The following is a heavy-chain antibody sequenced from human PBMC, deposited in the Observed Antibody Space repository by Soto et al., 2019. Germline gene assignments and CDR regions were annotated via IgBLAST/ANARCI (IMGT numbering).Heavy chain of an antibody. CDR3: ARWGTTGGLDV. Sequence: ESGGGVVQPGTSLRVSCVGSGFTFRSYVIHWVRQAPGKGLEGVALTSYDGSDKYYDDSVRGRFTISRDNSRNTVDLQMDSLRLEDTALYYCARWGTTGGLDVWGQGTLVSVSS. J-gene: IGHJ1*01. CDR2: TSYDGSDK. D-gene: IGHD3-16*01. V-gene: IGHV3-30*19. CDR1: GFTFRSYV.